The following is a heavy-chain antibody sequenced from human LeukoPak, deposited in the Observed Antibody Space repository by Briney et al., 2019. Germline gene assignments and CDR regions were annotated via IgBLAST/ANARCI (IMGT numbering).Heavy chain of an antibody. CDR2: IYYSGNT. CDR1: GGSITSSSYY. Sequence: PSETLSLTCTVSGGSITSSSYYWGWIRQPPGKGLEWIGIIYYSGNTYYNPFLKSQFTISVDTSKNQFSLKLSSVTAADTAVYYCARLRSANNWYAFDFWGQGTLVTVSS. J-gene: IGHJ4*02. CDR3: ARLRSANNWYAFDF. V-gene: IGHV4-39*01. D-gene: IGHD1-1*01.